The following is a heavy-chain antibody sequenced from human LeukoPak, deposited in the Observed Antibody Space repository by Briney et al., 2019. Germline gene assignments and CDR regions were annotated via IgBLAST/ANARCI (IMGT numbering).Heavy chain of an antibody. V-gene: IGHV3-23*01. CDR1: GFSFSSYV. J-gene: IGHJ4*02. CDR2: ILATGDTT. Sequence: GGSLRLSCAASGFSFSSYVMSWVRQAPGKGLEWVSSILATGDTTYYADSVKGRFTISRDNSKNTLYLQMNSLRVEDTAVYYCAKSAYGDYDREFDYWGQGNLVTVSS. CDR3: AKSAYGDYDREFDY. D-gene: IGHD4-17*01.